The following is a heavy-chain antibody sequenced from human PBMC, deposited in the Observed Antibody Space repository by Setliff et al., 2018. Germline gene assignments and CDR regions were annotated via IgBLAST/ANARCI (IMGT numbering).Heavy chain of an antibody. Sequence: PGESLKISCKDSGYSFTSHWIGWVRQMPGKGLEWMGIIYPGDSDTRYSPSFQGQVTISADKSISTAYLQWSSLKASDTAMYYCARLAMVRGVTSNWFDPWGLGTLVTVSS. CDR2: IYPGDSDT. V-gene: IGHV5-51*01. CDR3: ARLAMVRGVTSNWFDP. J-gene: IGHJ5*02. D-gene: IGHD3-10*01. CDR1: GYSFTSHW.